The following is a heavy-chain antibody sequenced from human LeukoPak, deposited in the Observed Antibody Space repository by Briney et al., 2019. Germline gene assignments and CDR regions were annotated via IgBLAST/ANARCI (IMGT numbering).Heavy chain of an antibody. Sequence: PGGSLRLSCAASGFTFSSYAMSWVRQAPGKGLEWVSAISGSGGSTYYADSVKGRFTISRDNSENTLYLQMNSLRAEDTAVYYCAKPDRITMVRGVIIYPDYWGQGTLVTVSS. CDR2: ISGSGGST. D-gene: IGHD3-10*01. CDR1: GFTFSSYA. CDR3: AKPDRITMVRGVIIYPDY. V-gene: IGHV3-23*01. J-gene: IGHJ4*02.